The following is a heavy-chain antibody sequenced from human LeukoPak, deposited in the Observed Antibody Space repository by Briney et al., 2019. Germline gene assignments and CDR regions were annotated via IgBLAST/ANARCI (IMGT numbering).Heavy chain of an antibody. CDR1: GFSFTRFG. D-gene: IGHD6-13*01. CDR3: AGDVAAAGSASPHGMDV. CDR2: IWYDGSNK. V-gene: IGHV3-33*01. J-gene: IGHJ6*02. Sequence: GRSLRLSCAASGFSFTRFGMHWVRQAPGKGLEWVAVIWYDGSNKNYADSVKGRFTISRDNSKNTMYLQMNSLRAEDTAVYYCAGDVAAAGSASPHGMDVWGQGTTVTVSS.